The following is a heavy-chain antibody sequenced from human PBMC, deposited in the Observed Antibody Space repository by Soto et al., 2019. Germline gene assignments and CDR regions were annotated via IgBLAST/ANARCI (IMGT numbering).Heavy chain of an antibody. CDR3: ARDPLAYASYFDN. CDR1: GFTFRNYY. Sequence: QVQLVEAGEGMVKPGGSLGLSCAASGFTFRNYYMSWIRQPPGKGLEWVSYISNTSDATYYSDSVKGRFTISRDNAKNSLYLQMNSLRADDTAVYYCARDPLAYASYFDNWGQGTLVTVSS. J-gene: IGHJ4*02. V-gene: IGHV3-11*01. CDR2: ISNTSDAT. D-gene: IGHD2-8*01.